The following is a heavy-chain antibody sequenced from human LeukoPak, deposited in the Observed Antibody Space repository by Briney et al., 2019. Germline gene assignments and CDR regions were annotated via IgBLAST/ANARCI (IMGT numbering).Heavy chain of an antibody. V-gene: IGHV4-59*08. D-gene: IGHD5-18*01. CDR1: GGSLSSYY. CDR2: IYYSGST. CDR3: ARQAVDTAMATPNYYYYYGMDV. Sequence: SETLSLTCTVSGGSLSSYYWSWIRQPPGKGLEWIGYIYYSGSTNYNPSLKSRVTISVDTSKNQFSLKLSSVTAADTAVYYCARQAVDTAMATPNYYYYYGMDVWGQGTTVTVSS. J-gene: IGHJ6*02.